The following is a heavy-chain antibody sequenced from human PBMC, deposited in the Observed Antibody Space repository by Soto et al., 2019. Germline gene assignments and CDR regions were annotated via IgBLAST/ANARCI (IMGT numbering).Heavy chain of an antibody. V-gene: IGHV3-23*01. CDR1: GFTFSSYA. CDR2: ISGSGGST. J-gene: IGHJ4*02. CDR3: AKFPGVTMVRVIFDY. D-gene: IGHD3-10*01. Sequence: GGSLRLSCAASGFTFSSYAMSWVRQAPGKGLEWVSAISGSGGSTYYADSVKGRFTISRDNSRNTLYLQMNSLRAEDTAVYYCAKFPGVTMVRVIFDYWGQGTLVTVSS.